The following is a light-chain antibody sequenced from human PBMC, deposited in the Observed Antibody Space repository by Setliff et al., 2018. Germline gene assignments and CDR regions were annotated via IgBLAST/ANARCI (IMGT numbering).Light chain of an antibody. CDR2: GAT. CDR1: LFVHEKY. CDR3: HQYGISPLT. V-gene: IGKV3-20*01. Sequence: EVVLTQSPGTLSLSPGERATLSCRASLFVHEKYLSWYQQKPGQAPRLLFYGATSRATGIPDRFSGSGSGTDFTLTISRLEPEDFAVYYCHQYGISPLTFGGGTKVDIK. J-gene: IGKJ4*01.